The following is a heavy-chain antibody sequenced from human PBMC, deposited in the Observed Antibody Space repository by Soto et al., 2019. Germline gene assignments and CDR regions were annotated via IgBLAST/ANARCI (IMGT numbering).Heavy chain of an antibody. J-gene: IGHJ6*03. Sequence: SQTLSLTCDISGDSVSSNSAGWNWIRQTPSRGLEWLGRTYYKSKWYYTYAASVKSRITVSPDTSKNQFSLQLTSVTPEDTAVYYCASGSWDYVSEHYYMDVWDKGTTVTVSS. V-gene: IGHV6-1*01. CDR3: ASGSWDYVSEHYYMDV. CDR1: GDSVSSNSAG. D-gene: IGHD4-17*01. CDR2: TYYKSKWYY.